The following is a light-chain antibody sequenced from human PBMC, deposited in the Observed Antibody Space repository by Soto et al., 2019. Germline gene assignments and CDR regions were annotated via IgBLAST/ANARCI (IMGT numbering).Light chain of an antibody. CDR3: QQRNRRPPWT. CDR1: KSISSSY. Sequence: SCITKKSISSSYLAWYQQKPGQAPRLLIYDASERASGIPARFSGSGSGTDFTLTISSLEPEDFAIYYCQQRNRRPPWTFGQGTKVDI. CDR2: DAS. V-gene: IGKV3D-20*02. J-gene: IGKJ1*01.